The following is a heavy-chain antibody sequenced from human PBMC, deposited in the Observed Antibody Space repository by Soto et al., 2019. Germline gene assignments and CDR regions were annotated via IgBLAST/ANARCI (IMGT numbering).Heavy chain of an antibody. D-gene: IGHD3-22*01. CDR2: IYYSGST. Sequence: SETLSLTCTVSGGYISSGGYYWSWIRQHPGKGLEWIGYIYYSGSTYYNPSLKSRVTISVDTSKNQFSLKLSSVTAADTAVYYCAREKVRDSSGYYYPNWFDPWGQGTLVTVSS. V-gene: IGHV4-31*03. J-gene: IGHJ5*02. CDR3: AREKVRDSSGYYYPNWFDP. CDR1: GGYISSGGYY.